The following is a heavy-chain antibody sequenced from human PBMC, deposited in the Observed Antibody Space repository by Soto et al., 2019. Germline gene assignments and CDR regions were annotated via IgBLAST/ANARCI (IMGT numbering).Heavy chain of an antibody. Sequence: GGSLRLSCAASGFTFSSYSMNWVRQAPGKGLEWVSYISSSSSTIYYADSVKGRFTISRDNAKNSLYLQMNSLRAEDTAVYYCARDGRLHLGELSSFDYWGQGTLVTVSS. D-gene: IGHD3-16*02. V-gene: IGHV3-48*01. CDR1: GFTFSSYS. CDR3: ARDGRLHLGELSSFDY. J-gene: IGHJ4*02. CDR2: ISSSSSTI.